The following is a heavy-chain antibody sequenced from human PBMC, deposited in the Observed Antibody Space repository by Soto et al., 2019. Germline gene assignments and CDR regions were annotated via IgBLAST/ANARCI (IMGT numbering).Heavy chain of an antibody. CDR1: GFTFSTYT. J-gene: IGHJ4*02. Sequence: EVQLVESGGGLVKPGGSLRLSCAASGFTFSTYTLNWVRQAPGKGLEWVSSISSGSSYIYYAGSVKGRFTISRDNAKNSRYLQMNSLRAEDTAVYYCARGVSSFDYWGQGTLVTVSS. V-gene: IGHV3-21*01. CDR2: ISSGSSYI. CDR3: ARGVSSFDY.